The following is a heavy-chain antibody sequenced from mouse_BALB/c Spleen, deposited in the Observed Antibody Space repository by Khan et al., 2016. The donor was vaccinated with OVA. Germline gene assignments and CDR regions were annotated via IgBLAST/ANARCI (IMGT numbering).Heavy chain of an antibody. CDR1: GYSITSGYN. V-gene: IGHV3-1*02. Sequence: EVELVESGPDLVKPSQSLSLTCTVTGYSITSGYNWHWIRQFPGNKLEWMGYIHYSGSTNYNPSLKSRISITRDTSKNQFFLQLHSVTTEDTATYYCAGLRRGSWFAYWGQGTLVTVSA. J-gene: IGHJ3*01. D-gene: IGHD2-4*01. CDR2: IHYSGST. CDR3: AGLRRGSWFAY.